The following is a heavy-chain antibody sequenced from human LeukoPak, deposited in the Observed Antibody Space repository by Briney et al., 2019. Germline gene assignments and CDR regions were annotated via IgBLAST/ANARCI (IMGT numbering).Heavy chain of an antibody. V-gene: IGHV3-11*04. CDR3: ATDLTGTTYDY. D-gene: IGHD1-7*01. J-gene: IGHJ4*02. CDR1: GFIFSDYY. CDR2: ISSSGSAI. Sequence: GGSLRLSCAASGFIFSDYYLTWIRQAPEKGLEWVGYISSSGSAIYYGDSVKGRFTISRDNAKNSLYLQMDSLRAEDTAVYYCATDLTGTTYDYWGQGSLVTVS.